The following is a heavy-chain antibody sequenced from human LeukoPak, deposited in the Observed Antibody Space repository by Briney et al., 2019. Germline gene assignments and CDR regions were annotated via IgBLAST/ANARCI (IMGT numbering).Heavy chain of an antibody. CDR2: IEDDGNKK. V-gene: IGHV3-7*01. CDR3: ARGRGIAL. J-gene: IGHJ4*02. D-gene: IGHD6-13*01. Sequence: PGGSLRLSCAASGFTFDNYWMNWVRQAPGKGLEWVANIEDDGNKKNHVDSVKGRFTISRDNVKNSLYLQMNSLRVEDTAVYYCARGRGIALWGQGTLVTVSS. CDR1: GFTFDNYW.